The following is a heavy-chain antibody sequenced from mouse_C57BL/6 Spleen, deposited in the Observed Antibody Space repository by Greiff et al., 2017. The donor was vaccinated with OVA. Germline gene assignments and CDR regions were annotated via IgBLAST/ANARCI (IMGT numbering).Heavy chain of an antibody. V-gene: IGHV1-22*01. Sequence: EVQLVESGPELVKPGASVKMSCKASGYTFTDYNMHWVKQSHGKSLEWIGYINPNNGGTSYNQKFKGKATLTVNKSSSTAYMELRSLTSEDSAVYYCARSGLGLLAYWGQGTLVTVSA. CDR2: INPNNGGT. J-gene: IGHJ3*01. CDR3: ARSGLGLLAY. CDR1: GYTFTDYN. D-gene: IGHD4-1*01.